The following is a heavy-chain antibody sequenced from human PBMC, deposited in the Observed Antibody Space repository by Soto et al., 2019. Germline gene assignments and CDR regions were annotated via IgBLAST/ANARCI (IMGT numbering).Heavy chain of an antibody. CDR1: GFSFSSYA. CDR3: AKDRSLDGDYRGVHYYGMDV. V-gene: IGHV3-23*01. J-gene: IGHJ6*02. Sequence: GGSLRRSCAASGFSFSSYAMIWVRQAPGKGLEWVSAISGSGGSTYYADSVKGRFTISRDNSKNTLYLQMNSLRAEDTAVYYCAKDRSLDGDYRGVHYYGMDVWGQGTTVTVSS. CDR2: ISGSGGST. D-gene: IGHD4-17*01.